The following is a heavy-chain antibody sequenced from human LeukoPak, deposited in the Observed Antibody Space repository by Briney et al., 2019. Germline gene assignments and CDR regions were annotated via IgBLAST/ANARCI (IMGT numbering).Heavy chain of an antibody. J-gene: IGHJ1*01. CDR2: IHYSGGT. CDR3: ARLPGIAAV. V-gene: IGHV4-39*01. D-gene: IGHD6-13*01. Sequence: SETLSLTCTLSGASMSSGSVYWGWLRQPPGRGLEWIGSIHYSGGTYYNPSLKSQVSISVDKSKTQLSLNLSSVTAADTAVYYCARLPGIAAVWGQGTLVIVSS. CDR1: GASMSSGSVY.